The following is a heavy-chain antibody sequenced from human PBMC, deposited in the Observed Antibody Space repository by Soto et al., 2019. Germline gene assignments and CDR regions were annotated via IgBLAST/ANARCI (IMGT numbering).Heavy chain of an antibody. CDR2: TGLNGRTT. J-gene: IGHJ4*02. CDR1: GFTFSMSA. CDR3: ATVHSTSRSFDY. D-gene: IGHD2-2*01. V-gene: IGHV3-23*01. Sequence: GGSLRLSCAASGFTFSMSAMSWVRQAPGKGLEWVSTTGLNGRTTYYADSVKGRFTVSRDNSKNTLHLQMNSLRAEDTAVYYCATVHSTSRSFDYWGQGTLVTVSS.